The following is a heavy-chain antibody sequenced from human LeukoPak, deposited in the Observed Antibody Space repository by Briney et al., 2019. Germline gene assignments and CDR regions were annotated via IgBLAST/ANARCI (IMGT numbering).Heavy chain of an antibody. CDR2: INWNGGST. V-gene: IGHV3-20*04. Sequence: PGGSLRLSCAASGFTFEDYGMSWVRQAPGKGLEWVSGINWNGGSTGYADSVKGRFTISRDNAKNSLYLQMNSLRAEYTALYCCARGFWYYDILTGYYTRTSFYYFDYWGQGTLVTVSS. J-gene: IGHJ4*02. CDR1: GFTFEDYG. D-gene: IGHD3-9*01. CDR3: ARGFWYYDILTGYYTRTSFYYFDY.